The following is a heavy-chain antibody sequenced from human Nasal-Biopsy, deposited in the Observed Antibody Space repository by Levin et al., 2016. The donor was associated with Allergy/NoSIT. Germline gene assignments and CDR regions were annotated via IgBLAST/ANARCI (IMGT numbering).Heavy chain of an antibody. D-gene: IGHD2-21*02. CDR1: GYTFSSQD. Sequence: SVKVSCKASGYTFSSQDFSWVRQAPGQGFEWMGRFFPILGKSNYAQKFQGRVTITADESTTTFYMDLTSLRSEDTALYFCAALPAPGDWGNLWDSFDPWGQGTLVTVSS. V-gene: IGHV1-69*11. CDR3: AALPAPGDWGNLWDSFDP. CDR2: FFPILGKS. J-gene: IGHJ5*02.